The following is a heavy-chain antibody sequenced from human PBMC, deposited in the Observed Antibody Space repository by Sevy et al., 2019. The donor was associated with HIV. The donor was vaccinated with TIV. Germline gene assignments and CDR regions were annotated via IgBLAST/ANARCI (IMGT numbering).Heavy chain of an antibody. V-gene: IGHV1-2*02. Sequence: ASVKVSCKASGYTFTGYYMHWVRQAPGQGLEWMGWINPNSGGTNYAQKVQGRVTMTRDTSISTAYMELSRLRSDDTAVYYCARERVYCSGGSCKPGGWFDPWGQGTLVTVSS. J-gene: IGHJ5*02. CDR3: ARERVYCSGGSCKPGGWFDP. D-gene: IGHD2-15*01. CDR2: INPNSGGT. CDR1: GYTFTGYY.